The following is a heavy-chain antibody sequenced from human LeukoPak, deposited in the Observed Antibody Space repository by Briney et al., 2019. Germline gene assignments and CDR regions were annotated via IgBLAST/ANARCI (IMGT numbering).Heavy chain of an antibody. CDR3: ARYYDSSGYGVRGLAIDY. CDR2: ISTSSTTI. J-gene: IGHJ4*02. D-gene: IGHD3-22*01. Sequence: PGGSLRLSCAASGFTFSTYSLNWVRQAPGRGLEWISYISTSSTTIYYADSVKGRFTISRDNAKNSLYLQMNSLRAEDTAVYYCARYYDSSGYGVRGLAIDYWGQGTLVTVSS. CDR1: GFTFSTYS. V-gene: IGHV3-48*04.